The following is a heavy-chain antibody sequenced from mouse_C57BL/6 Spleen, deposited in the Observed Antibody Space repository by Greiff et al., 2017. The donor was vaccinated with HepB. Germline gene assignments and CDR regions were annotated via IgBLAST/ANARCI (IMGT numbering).Heavy chain of an antibody. D-gene: IGHD1-1*01. CDR2: IRSKSNNYAT. CDR3: VNHRDYYGSFAMDY. J-gene: IGHJ4*01. V-gene: IGHV10-1*01. CDR1: GFSFNTYA. Sequence: EVQRVESGGGLVQPKGSLKLSCAASGFSFNTYAMNWVRQAPGKGVEWVARIRSKSNNYATDYAESVKDRFTISRDDSESMLYLQMNNLKTEDTAMYYCVNHRDYYGSFAMDYWGQGTSVTVSS.